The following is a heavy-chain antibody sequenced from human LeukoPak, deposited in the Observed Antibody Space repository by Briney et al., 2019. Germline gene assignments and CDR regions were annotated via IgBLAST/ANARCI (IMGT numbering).Heavy chain of an antibody. V-gene: IGHV3-74*01. CDR3: ATKQWLAPPPDS. CDR1: GFTFSKDW. Sequence: GGSLRLSCAASGFTFSKDWMLWARQAPGKGLESVSRINTDGTVTTYADSVKGRFTVSRDNADNTMFLRMNSVRDEDTAVYYCATKQWLAPPPDSWGQGTPVTVSS. CDR2: INTDGTVT. D-gene: IGHD6-19*01. J-gene: IGHJ4*02.